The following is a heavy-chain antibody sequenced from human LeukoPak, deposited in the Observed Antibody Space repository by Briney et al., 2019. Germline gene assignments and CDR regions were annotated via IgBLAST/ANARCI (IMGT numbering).Heavy chain of an antibody. V-gene: IGHV1-69*05. J-gene: IGHJ5*02. CDR3: ARDGDRYCSGGSCYDWFDP. D-gene: IGHD2-15*01. CDR2: IIPIFGTA. CDR1: GGTFSSYA. Sequence: SMKVSCKASGGTFSSYAISWVRQAPGQGLEWMGGIIPIFGTANYAQKFQGRVTITTDESTSTAYMELSSLRSEDTAVYYCARDGDRYCSGGSCYDWFDPWGQGTLVTVSS.